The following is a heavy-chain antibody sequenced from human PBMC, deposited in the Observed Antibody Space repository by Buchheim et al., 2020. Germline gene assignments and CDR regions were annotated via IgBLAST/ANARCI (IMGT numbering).Heavy chain of an antibody. CDR2: INHSGST. CDR1: GGSFSGYY. J-gene: IGHJ5*02. D-gene: IGHD2-2*01. CDR3: ARGFLGVVVPAAIEVWFDP. V-gene: IGHV4-34*01. Sequence: QVQLQQWGAGLLKPSETLSLTCAVYGGSFSGYYWSWIRQPPGKGLEWIGEINHSGSTNYNPSLKSRVTISVDTSKNPFSLKLSSVTAADTAVYYCARGFLGVVVPAAIEVWFDPWGQGTL.